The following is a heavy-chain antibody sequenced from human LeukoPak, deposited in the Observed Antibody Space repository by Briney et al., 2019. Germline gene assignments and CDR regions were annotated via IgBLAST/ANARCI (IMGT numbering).Heavy chain of an antibody. CDR3: ARTGYNYGTPLNY. CDR2: ISSSSSYI. CDR1: GFTFSSYS. D-gene: IGHD5-18*01. V-gene: IGHV3-21*01. J-gene: IGHJ4*02. Sequence: GGSLRLSCAASGFTFSSYSMNWVRQAPGKGLEWVSSISSSSSYIYYADSVKGRFTISRDNAKNSLYLQMNSLRAEDTAVYYCARTGYNYGTPLNYWGQGTLVTVSS.